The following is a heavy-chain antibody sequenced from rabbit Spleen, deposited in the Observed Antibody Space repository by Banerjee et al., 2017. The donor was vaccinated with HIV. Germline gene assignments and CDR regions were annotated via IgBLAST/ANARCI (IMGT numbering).Heavy chain of an antibody. CDR2: INTATGKA. Sequence: QEQLVESGGGLVQPEGSLTLTCKASGLDFSSSYWICWVRQAPGKGLEWIGCINTATGKAVYANWARGRFPISSTSSTTVPLQMPSLTAADTATYFCARDLAGVIGWNFNFWGPGTLVTVS. CDR3: ARDLAGVIGWNFNF. V-gene: IGHV1S45*01. D-gene: IGHD4-1*01. J-gene: IGHJ4*01. CDR1: GLDFSSSYW.